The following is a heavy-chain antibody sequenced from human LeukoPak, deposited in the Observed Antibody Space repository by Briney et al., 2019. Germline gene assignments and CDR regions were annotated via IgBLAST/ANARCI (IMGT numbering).Heavy chain of an antibody. D-gene: IGHD2-2*02. Sequence: ASVKVSCKASGFTFTSSAMQWVRQARGQRLEWIGWIVVGSGNTNYAQKFQERVTITRDMSKSTAYMELSSLRSEDTAVYYCAASPGIVVVPAAIIYYYYYGMDVWGQGTTVTVSS. V-gene: IGHV1-58*02. CDR2: IVVGSGNT. CDR3: AASPGIVVVPAAIIYYYYYGMDV. CDR1: GFTFTSSA. J-gene: IGHJ6*02.